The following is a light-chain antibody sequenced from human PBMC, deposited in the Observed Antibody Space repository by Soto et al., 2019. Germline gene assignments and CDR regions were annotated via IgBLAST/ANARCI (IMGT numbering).Light chain of an antibody. J-gene: IGLJ2*01. CDR3: SSQAVSSTLV. CDR1: SSDIGGYNY. CDR2: DVS. V-gene: IGLV2-14*01. Sequence: QSALTQPASVSGSPGQSITISCTGTSSDIGGYNYVSWYQQHPGKAPKLMFYDVSNRPSGVSNRFSGSKSCNTASLTISGLQAEDEADYYCSSQAVSSTLVFGGGTKLTVL.